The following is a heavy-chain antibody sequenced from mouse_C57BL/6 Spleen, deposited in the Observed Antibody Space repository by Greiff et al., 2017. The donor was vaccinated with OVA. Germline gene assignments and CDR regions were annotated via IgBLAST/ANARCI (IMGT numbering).Heavy chain of an antibody. CDR1: GFTFSSYA. J-gene: IGHJ3*01. V-gene: IGHV5-4*03. CDR3: ARFYGNYGD. D-gene: IGHD2-1*01. Sequence: EVKLVESGGGLVKPGGSLKLSCAASGFTFSSYAMSWVRQTPEKRLEWVATISDGGSYTYYPDNVKGRFTISRDNAKNNLYLQMSHLKSEDTAMYYCARFYGNYGDWGQGTLVTVSA. CDR2: ISDGGSYT.